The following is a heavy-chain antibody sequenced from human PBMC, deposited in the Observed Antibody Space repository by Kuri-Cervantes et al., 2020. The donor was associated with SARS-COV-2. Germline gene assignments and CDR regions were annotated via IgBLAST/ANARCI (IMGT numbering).Heavy chain of an antibody. D-gene: IGHD2-15*01. V-gene: IGHV3-48*04. Sequence: GGSLRLSCAASGFTFSSYGMHWVRQAPGRGLEWVSYISSSGSTIYYADSVKGRFTISRDNAKNSLYLQMSSLRVEDTAVYYRTRMSSGGSPDYWGQGTLVTVSS. J-gene: IGHJ4*02. CDR1: GFTFSSYG. CDR2: ISSSGSTI. CDR3: TRMSSGGSPDY.